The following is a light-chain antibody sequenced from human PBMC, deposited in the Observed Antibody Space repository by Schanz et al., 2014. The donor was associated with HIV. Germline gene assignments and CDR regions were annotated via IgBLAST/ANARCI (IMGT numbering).Light chain of an antibody. CDR1: QSISEW. Sequence: DIQMTQSPSTLSASVGDRVTITCRASQSISEWLAWYQQKPGQAPNLLISEASTLESGGPSRFSGTGSGTEFNLPIRTPKPDDFAPYHCLQYHDFASTFGQGTKLAIK. CDR3: LQYHDFAST. CDR2: EAS. V-gene: IGKV1-5*01. J-gene: IGKJ2*01.